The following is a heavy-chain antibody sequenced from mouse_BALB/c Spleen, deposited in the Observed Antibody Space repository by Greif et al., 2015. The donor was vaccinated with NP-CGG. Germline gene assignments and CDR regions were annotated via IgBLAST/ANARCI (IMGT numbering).Heavy chain of an antibody. CDR1: GFNIKDTY. CDR3: ARNDGFAY. V-gene: IGHV14-3*02. J-gene: IGHJ3*01. D-gene: IGHD2-12*01. Sequence: EVKLMESGAELVKPGASVKLSCTASGFNIKDTYMHWVKQRPERGLEWIGRIDPANGNTKYDPKFQGKATITADTSSNTAYLQLSSLTSEDTAVYYCARNDGFAYWGQGTLVTVSA. CDR2: IDPANGNT.